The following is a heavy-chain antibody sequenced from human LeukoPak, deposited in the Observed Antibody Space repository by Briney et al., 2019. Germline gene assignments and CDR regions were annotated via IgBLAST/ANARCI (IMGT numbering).Heavy chain of an antibody. Sequence: PSETPSLTCAVSGYSISSGYYWGWIRQPPGKGLEWIGSIYHSGSTYYNPSLKSRVTISVDTSKNQFSLKLSSVTAADAAVYYCARLLDAFDIWGQGTMVTVSS. J-gene: IGHJ3*02. V-gene: IGHV4-38-2*01. CDR3: ARLLDAFDI. CDR1: GYSISSGYY. CDR2: IYHSGST. D-gene: IGHD1-26*01.